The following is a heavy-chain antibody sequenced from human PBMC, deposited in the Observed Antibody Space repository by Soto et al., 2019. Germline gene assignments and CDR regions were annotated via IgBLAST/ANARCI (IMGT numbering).Heavy chain of an antibody. Sequence: GASVKVSCKASGGTFSSYTINWVRQAPGQGLEWMGRIIPILGIANYAQKFQGRVTITADKSTSTAYMELSSLRSEDTAVYYCGMHTVIAGFDYWDHGTLVSYSS. D-gene: IGHD2-21*01. CDR1: GGTFSSYT. J-gene: IGHJ4*01. V-gene: IGHV1-69*02. CDR2: IIPILGIA. CDR3: GMHTVIAGFDY.